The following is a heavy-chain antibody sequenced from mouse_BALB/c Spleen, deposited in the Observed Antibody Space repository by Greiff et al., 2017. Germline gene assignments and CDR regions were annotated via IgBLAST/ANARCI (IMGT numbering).Heavy chain of an antibody. Sequence: EVQLQQSGPELVKPGASVKIPCTASGFTFTDYNMGWVQQRHGKSLEWIGDINPNNGGTNYNQKLKGKGTLTVDKSSSTVYMELRSLTSEATAVYYCASGYRYDEYFDDWGEGTTVTVSS. CDR1: GFTFTDYN. CDR3: ASGYRYDEYFDD. CDR2: INPNNGGT. J-gene: IGHJ1*01. D-gene: IGHD2-14*01. V-gene: IGHV1-18*01.